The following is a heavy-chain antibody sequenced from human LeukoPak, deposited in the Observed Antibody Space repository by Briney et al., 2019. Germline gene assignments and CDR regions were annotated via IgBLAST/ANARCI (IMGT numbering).Heavy chain of an antibody. CDR3: AREGGWSLDDAFDI. D-gene: IGHD6-19*01. J-gene: IGHJ3*02. Sequence: GGSLRLSCAASGFTFSSYSMNWVRQAPGKGLEWVSYISSSSSTIYYADSVKGRFTISRDNAKNSLYLQMNSLRAEDTAVYYCAREGGWSLDDAFDIWAKGQWSPSPQ. CDR1: GFTFSSYS. CDR2: ISSSSSTI. V-gene: IGHV3-48*01.